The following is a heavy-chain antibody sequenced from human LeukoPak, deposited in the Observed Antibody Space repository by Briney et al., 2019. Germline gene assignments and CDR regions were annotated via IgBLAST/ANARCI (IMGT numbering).Heavy chain of an antibody. Sequence: GGSLRLSCAASGFTFDDYAMHWVRQAPGKGLEWVSGISWNSGSIGYADSVKGRFTISRDNAKNSLYLQMNSLRAEDTALYYCAKDTNWSSSPNFDYWGQGTLVTVYS. CDR1: GFTFDDYA. J-gene: IGHJ4*02. D-gene: IGHD6-6*01. CDR2: ISWNSGSI. V-gene: IGHV3-9*01. CDR3: AKDTNWSSSPNFDY.